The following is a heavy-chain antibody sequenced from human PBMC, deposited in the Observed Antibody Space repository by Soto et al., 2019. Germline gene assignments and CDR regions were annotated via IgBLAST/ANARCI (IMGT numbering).Heavy chain of an antibody. J-gene: IGHJ4*02. CDR3: AIRPAVAGTRQFDY. D-gene: IGHD6-19*01. CDR2: INPNSGGT. V-gene: IGHV1-2*02. CDR1: GYTFTGYY. Sequence: ASVKVSCKASGYTFTGYYMHWVRQAPGQGLEWMGWINPNSGGTNYAQKFQGRVTMTRDTSISTDYMELSRLRSDDTAVYYCAIRPAVAGTRQFDYWGQGTLVTVSS.